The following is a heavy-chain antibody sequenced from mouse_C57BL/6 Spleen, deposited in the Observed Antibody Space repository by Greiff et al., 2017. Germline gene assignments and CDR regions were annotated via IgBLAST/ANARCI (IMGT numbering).Heavy chain of an antibody. CDR1: GYTFTSYW. Sequence: QVQLQQPGAELVKPGASVKLSCKASGYTFTSYWMQWVKQRPGQGLEWIGEIDPSDSYTNYNHKFKGKATLTVDTSSSTAYMQRSSLTSEDSAVYYCARRGNFDYWGRGTTLTVSS. CDR2: IDPSDSYT. CDR3: ARRGNFDY. J-gene: IGHJ2*01. V-gene: IGHV1-50*01.